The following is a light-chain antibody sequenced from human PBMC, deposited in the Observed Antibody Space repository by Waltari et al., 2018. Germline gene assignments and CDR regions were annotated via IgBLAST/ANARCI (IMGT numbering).Light chain of an antibody. Sequence: QSALTQPASVSGSPGQSITISCAGTSSDIGGYTSLYWYHQHPGKAPKLIIFDVTRWPSGVSHRFSGSKSGNTASLTISGLQAEDEADYYCTSYTSTNTVIFGGGTKVTVL. CDR1: SSDIGGYTS. J-gene: IGLJ2*01. V-gene: IGLV2-14*03. CDR3: TSYTSTNTVI. CDR2: DVT.